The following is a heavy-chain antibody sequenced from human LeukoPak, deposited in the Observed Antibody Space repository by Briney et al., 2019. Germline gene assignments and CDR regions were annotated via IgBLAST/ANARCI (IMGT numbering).Heavy chain of an antibody. D-gene: IGHD2-2*01. CDR2: ISYDGSNK. Sequence: GGSLRLSCAASGFTFSSYAMHWVRQAPGKGLEWVAVISYDGSNKYYADSVEGRFTISRDNSKNTLYLQMNSLRAEDTAVYYCAREGYIGCSSTSCSLGDYYYGMDVWGKGTTVTVSS. CDR1: GFTFSSYA. J-gene: IGHJ6*04. V-gene: IGHV3-30*04. CDR3: AREGYIGCSSTSCSLGDYYYGMDV.